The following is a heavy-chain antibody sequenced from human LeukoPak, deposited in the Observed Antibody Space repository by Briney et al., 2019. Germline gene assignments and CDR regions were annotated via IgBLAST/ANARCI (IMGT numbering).Heavy chain of an antibody. CDR1: GYTFTDYY. Sequence: ASVNVSFMASGYTFTDYYVHWVRQAPGLGLEWMGIINPLRGITIYAQKFQGRVTMTSDTSTNTVYMELSSLISEDTAVYYCTRTIGYRPVAGLKEKWFDPWGQGTLVTVSS. CDR3: TRTIGYRPVAGLKEKWFDP. CDR2: INPLRGIT. V-gene: IGHV1-46*01. D-gene: IGHD6-19*01. J-gene: IGHJ5*02.